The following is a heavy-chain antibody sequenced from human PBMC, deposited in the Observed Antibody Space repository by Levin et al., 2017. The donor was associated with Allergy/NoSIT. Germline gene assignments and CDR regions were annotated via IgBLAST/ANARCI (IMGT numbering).Heavy chain of an antibody. CDR2: IHYTGST. Sequence: SQTLSLTCTVSGDSISSFYWGWIRQPPGKGLEWIGYIHYTGSTNYSPSLKGRVTISRDMSKNQFSLKLSSVTASDTAMYYCARGFRGYSYGFDSWGQGTLFTVSS. V-gene: IGHV4-59*08. CDR1: GDSISSFY. CDR3: ARGFRGYSYGFDS. D-gene: IGHD5-18*01. J-gene: IGHJ4*02.